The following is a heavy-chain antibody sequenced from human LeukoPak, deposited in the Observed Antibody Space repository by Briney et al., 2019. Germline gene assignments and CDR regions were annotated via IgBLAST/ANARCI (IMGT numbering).Heavy chain of an antibody. V-gene: IGHV4-59*12. D-gene: IGHD4-11*01. CDR2: IYYSGST. J-gene: IGHJ6*02. CDR1: GGSISSYY. Sequence: SETLSLTCTVSGGSISSYYWSWIRQPPGKGLEWIGYIYYSGSTNYNPSLKSRVTISVDTSKNQFSLKLSSVTAADTAVYYCARVQYYYGMDVWGQGTTVTVSS. CDR3: ARVQYYYGMDV.